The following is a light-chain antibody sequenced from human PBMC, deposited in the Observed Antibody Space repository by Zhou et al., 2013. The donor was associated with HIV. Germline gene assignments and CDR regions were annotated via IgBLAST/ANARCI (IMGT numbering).Light chain of an antibody. Sequence: EIVMTQSPATLSVSPGERVTLSCRASQSIGNNLAWYQQKPGQAPRLLMSGASTRATGIPVRFSGSGSGTEFTLTISSMQSEDFAVYYCQQYNTWPYTFAQGTKLEIK. CDR1: QSIGNN. V-gene: IGKV3-15*01. CDR2: GAS. J-gene: IGKJ2*01. CDR3: QQYNTWPYT.